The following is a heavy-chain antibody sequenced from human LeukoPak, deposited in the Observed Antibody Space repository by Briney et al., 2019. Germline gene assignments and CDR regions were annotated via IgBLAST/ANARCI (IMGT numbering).Heavy chain of an antibody. D-gene: IGHD3-16*02. CDR2: INHSGST. Sequence: SETLSLTCTVSGGSVSSGSYYWSWIRQPPGKGLEWIGEINHSGSTNYNPSLKSRVTISVDTSKNQFSLKLSSVTAADTAVYYCAREGPPYDYVWGSYRYLRQNGPNFDYWGQGTLVTVSS. CDR3: AREGPPYDYVWGSYRYLRQNGPNFDY. J-gene: IGHJ4*02. CDR1: GGSVSSGSYY. V-gene: IGHV4-61*01.